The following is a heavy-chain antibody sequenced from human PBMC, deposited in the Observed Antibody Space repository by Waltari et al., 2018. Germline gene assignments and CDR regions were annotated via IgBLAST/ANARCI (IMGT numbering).Heavy chain of an antibody. CDR2: ISWNSGSI. CDR1: GFTFDDYA. J-gene: IGHJ3*02. D-gene: IGHD1-1*01. Sequence: EVQLVESGGGLVQPGRSLRLSCAASGFTFDDYAMHWVRQAPGKGLEWVSGISWNSGSIGYADSVKGRFTISRDNAKNSLYLQMNSLRAEDTALYYCAKVLERGWASDIWGQGTMVTVSS. CDR3: AKVLERGWASDI. V-gene: IGHV3-9*01.